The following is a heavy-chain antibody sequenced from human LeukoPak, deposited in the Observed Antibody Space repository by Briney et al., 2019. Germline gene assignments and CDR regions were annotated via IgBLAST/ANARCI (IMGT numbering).Heavy chain of an antibody. J-gene: IGHJ5*02. Sequence: SVKVSCKVSGYTLTELSMHWVRQAPGKGLEWMGRIIPILGIANYAQKFQGRVTITADKSTSTAYMELSSLRSEDTAVYYCARAHYPTDNWFDPWGQGTLVTVSS. CDR3: ARAHYPTDNWFDP. CDR2: IIPILGIA. V-gene: IGHV1-69*02. CDR1: GYTLTELS. D-gene: IGHD2-21*02.